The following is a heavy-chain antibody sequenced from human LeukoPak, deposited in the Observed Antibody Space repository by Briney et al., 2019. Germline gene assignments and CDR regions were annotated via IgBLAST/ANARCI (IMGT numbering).Heavy chain of an antibody. Sequence: KASETLSLTCAVSGGSISSYYWSWIRQPPGKGLEWIGYIYYSGSTNYNPSLKSRVTISVDTSKNQFSLKLSSVTAADTAVYYCARDGSNYYGSGSYYPNWFDPWGQGTLVTVSS. CDR2: IYYSGST. CDR1: GGSISSYY. V-gene: IGHV4-59*01. J-gene: IGHJ5*02. CDR3: ARDGSNYYGSGSYYPNWFDP. D-gene: IGHD3-10*01.